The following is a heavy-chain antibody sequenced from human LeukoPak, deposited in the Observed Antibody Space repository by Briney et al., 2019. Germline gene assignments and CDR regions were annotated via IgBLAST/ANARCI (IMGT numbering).Heavy chain of an antibody. Sequence: PSETLCLTCAVYGGSFSGYYWSWIRQPPGKGLEWIGEINHSGSTNYNPSLKSRVTISADTSKNQFSLKLSSVTAADTAVYYCASEGSFFEYWGQGTLVTVSS. CDR2: INHSGST. J-gene: IGHJ4*02. V-gene: IGHV4-34*01. CDR3: ASEGSFFEY. CDR1: GGSFSGYY.